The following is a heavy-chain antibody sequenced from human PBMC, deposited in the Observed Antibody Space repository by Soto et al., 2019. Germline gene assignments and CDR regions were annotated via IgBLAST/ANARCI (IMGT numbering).Heavy chain of an antibody. CDR1: GDSVSSNSAA. D-gene: IGHD2-15*01. J-gene: IGHJ5*02. Sequence: PSQTLSLTCAISGDSVSSNSAAWNWIRQSPSRGLEWLGRTYYRSKWYNDYAVSVKSRITINPDTSKNQFSLQLNSVTPEDTAVYYCARVSCLGGGGSCLRAYNWFDPWGQGTLVTVSS. CDR2: TYYRSKWYN. V-gene: IGHV6-1*01. CDR3: ARVSCLGGGGSCLRAYNWFDP.